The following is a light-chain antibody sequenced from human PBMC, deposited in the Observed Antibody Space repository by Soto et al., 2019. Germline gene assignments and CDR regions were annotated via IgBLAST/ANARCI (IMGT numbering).Light chain of an antibody. V-gene: IGLV2-11*01. CDR2: DVS. CDR3: CPYASRYTVV. J-gene: IGLJ2*01. CDR1: SSDVGGYNY. Sequence: QSALTQPRSVSGSPGQSVTISCTGTSSDVGGYNYVSWYQQHPGKAPKLMIYDVSKRPAGVPDRFSGSKSGNTASLTISWLQAEDEADYYCCPYASRYTVVFGGGTKLTVL.